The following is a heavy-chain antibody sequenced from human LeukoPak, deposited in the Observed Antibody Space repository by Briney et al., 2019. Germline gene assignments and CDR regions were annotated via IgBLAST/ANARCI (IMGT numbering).Heavy chain of an antibody. J-gene: IGHJ4*02. CDR2: IRYDGSNK. V-gene: IGHV3-30*02. CDR3: ASSTRGVHEYSYGGYFDY. Sequence: PGGSLRLSCAASGFTFSSYGMHWVRQAPGKGLEWVAFIRYDGSNKYYADSVKGRFTISRDNSKNTLYLQMNSLRAEDTAVYYCASSTRGVHEYSYGGYFDYWGQGTLVTVSS. D-gene: IGHD5-18*01. CDR1: GFTFSSYG.